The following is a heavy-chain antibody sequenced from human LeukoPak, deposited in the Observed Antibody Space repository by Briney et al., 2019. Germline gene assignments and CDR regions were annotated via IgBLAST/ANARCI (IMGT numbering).Heavy chain of an antibody. CDR3: ASVTVLSPHYFDY. Sequence: PSETLSLTCTVSGGSISSGGYYWSWIRQHPGKGLEWIGYIYYSGSTYYNPSLKSRVTISVDTSKNQFSLKLSSVTAADTAVYYCASVTVLSPHYFDYWGQGTLVTVSS. CDR1: GGSISSGGYY. D-gene: IGHD3-16*01. CDR2: IYYSGST. J-gene: IGHJ4*02. V-gene: IGHV4-31*03.